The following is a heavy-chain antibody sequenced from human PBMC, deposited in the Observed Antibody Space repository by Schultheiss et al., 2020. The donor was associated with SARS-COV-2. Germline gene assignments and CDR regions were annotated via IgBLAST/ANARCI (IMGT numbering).Heavy chain of an antibody. CDR3: ARDQLKIVGYYYYYMDV. Sequence: GGSLRLSCVASGFTFSNYGMQWVRQAPGKGLEWVAFLRYDGGKDYYSDSVKGRFTISRDNSKNTLYLQMNSLRAEDTAVYYCARDQLKIVGYYYYYMDVWGKGTTVTVSS. CDR2: LRYDGGKD. CDR1: GFTFSNYG. J-gene: IGHJ6*03. V-gene: IGHV3-30*02. D-gene: IGHD2/OR15-2a*01.